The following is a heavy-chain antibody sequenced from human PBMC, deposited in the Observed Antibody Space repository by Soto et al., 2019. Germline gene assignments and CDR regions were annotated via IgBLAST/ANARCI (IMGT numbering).Heavy chain of an antibody. V-gene: IGHV4-59*01. D-gene: IGHD3-3*01. CDR1: GGSISRYY. CDR2: ISYSGST. J-gene: IGHJ4*02. CDR3: ARVPFWSGFFFDS. Sequence: SETLSLTCTVSGGSISRYYWTWIRQPPGRGLEWIGDISYSGSTNYNPSLRSRVTISLDTSKNQFSLRVTSVTAADTAVYYCARVPFWSGFFFDSWGQGTLVTVSS.